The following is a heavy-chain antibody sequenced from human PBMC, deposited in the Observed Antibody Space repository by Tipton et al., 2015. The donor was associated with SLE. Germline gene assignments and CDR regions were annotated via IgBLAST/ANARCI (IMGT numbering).Heavy chain of an antibody. D-gene: IGHD3-22*01. V-gene: IGHV4-39*01. CDR1: GGSISSSPYY. CDR2: IYYIGDT. Sequence: TLSLTCTVSGGSISSSPYYWGWVRQPPGKGLEWIGTIYYIGDTYYNPSLKSRVTISVDTSKNQFSLTLSSVTAADTAVYYCARGAPSGYHFDCWGQGTLVTVSS. CDR3: ARGAPSGYHFDC. J-gene: IGHJ4*02.